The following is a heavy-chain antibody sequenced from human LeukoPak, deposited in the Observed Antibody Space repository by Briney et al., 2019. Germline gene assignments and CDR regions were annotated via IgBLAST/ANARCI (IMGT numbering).Heavy chain of an antibody. CDR2: ISSSSSYI. CDR1: GFIFSDYS. Sequence: GGSLRLSCAASGFIFSDYSMNWVRQAPGKGLEWVSSISSSSSYIYYADSVKGRFTISRDNAKNSLYLQMNSLRAEDTAVYYCARMTVSGRDNWFDPWGQGTLVTVSS. CDR3: ARMTVSGRDNWFDP. V-gene: IGHV3-21*04. D-gene: IGHD6-19*01. J-gene: IGHJ5*02.